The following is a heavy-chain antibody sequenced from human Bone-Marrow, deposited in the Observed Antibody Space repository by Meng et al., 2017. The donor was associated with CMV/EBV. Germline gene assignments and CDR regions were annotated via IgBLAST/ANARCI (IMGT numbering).Heavy chain of an antibody. Sequence: GGSLRLSCAVSGFTFSSYSMNWVRQAPGKGLEWDSAISGSGGSTYYADSVKGRFTISRDNSKNTMYLQMNSLRAEDTAVYYCAEDGVVVPADTEFDYWGQGTLVTVSS. J-gene: IGHJ4*02. CDR1: GFTFSSYS. D-gene: IGHD2-2*01. CDR3: AEDGVVVPADTEFDY. CDR2: ISGSGGST. V-gene: IGHV3-23*01.